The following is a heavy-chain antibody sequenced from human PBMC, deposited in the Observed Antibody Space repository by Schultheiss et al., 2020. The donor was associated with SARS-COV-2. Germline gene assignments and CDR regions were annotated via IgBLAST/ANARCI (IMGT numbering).Heavy chain of an antibody. CDR3: TRRKAAGTFDY. Sequence: GGSLRLSCAASGFTFSSYAMSWVRQAPGKGLEWVSAISGSGGSTYYADSVKGRFTISRDNAKNTLYLQMNSLRAEDTAVYYCTRRKAAGTFDYWGQGTLVTVSS. D-gene: IGHD6-13*01. J-gene: IGHJ4*02. CDR1: GFTFSSYA. CDR2: ISGSGGST. V-gene: IGHV3-23*01.